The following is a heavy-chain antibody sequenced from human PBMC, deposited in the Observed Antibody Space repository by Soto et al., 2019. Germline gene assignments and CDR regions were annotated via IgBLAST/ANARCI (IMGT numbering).Heavy chain of an antibody. J-gene: IGHJ6*02. D-gene: IGHD3-22*01. Sequence: PSETLSLTCTVSGGSISDDTYYWGWIRQPPGKGLEWIGSVYYSGTSSYNPSLTSRVTMSVDTSKKQLSLRLSSVTAADTAVYYCARGRGLLPYYYYYRMDVWGQGTTVTVSS. CDR2: VYYSGTS. V-gene: IGHV4-39*01. CDR1: GGSISDDTYY. CDR3: ARGRGLLPYYYYYRMDV.